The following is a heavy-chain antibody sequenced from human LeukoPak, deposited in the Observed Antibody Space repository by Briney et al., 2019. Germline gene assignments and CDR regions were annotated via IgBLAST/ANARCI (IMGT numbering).Heavy chain of an antibody. D-gene: IGHD2-15*01. Sequence: SETLSLTCTVSGGSISSYYWSWIRQPTGKGLEWIGYIYYSGSTNYNPSLKSRVTISVDTSKNQFSLKLRSVTAADTAVYYCARVTGYVIEDNFDYWGQGTLVTVSS. V-gene: IGHV4-59*01. CDR3: ARVTGYVIEDNFDY. J-gene: IGHJ4*02. CDR2: IYYSGST. CDR1: GGSISSYY.